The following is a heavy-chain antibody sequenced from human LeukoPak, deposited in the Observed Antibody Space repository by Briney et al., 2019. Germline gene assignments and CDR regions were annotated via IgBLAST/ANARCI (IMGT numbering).Heavy chain of an antibody. V-gene: IGHV4-59*08. D-gene: IGHD2-15*01. CDR2: IYYSGST. CDR3: ARHRAAGRDAFDI. CDR1: GGSITGYY. Sequence: SETLSLTCTVSGGSITGYYWSWIRQPPGKGLEWIGYIYYSGSTNYNPSLKSRVTISVDTSKNQFSLKLSSVTAADTAVYYCARHRAAGRDAFDIWGQGTMVTVSS. J-gene: IGHJ3*02.